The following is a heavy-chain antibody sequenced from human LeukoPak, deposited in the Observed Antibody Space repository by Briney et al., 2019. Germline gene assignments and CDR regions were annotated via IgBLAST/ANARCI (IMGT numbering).Heavy chain of an antibody. CDR3: ARVGIVVAPYYYYMDV. J-gene: IGHJ6*03. V-gene: IGHV4-59*11. CDR2: IYYSGST. D-gene: IGHD2-2*01. Sequence: PSETLSLTCTVSGGSISSHYWSWIRQPPGKGLEWIGYIYYSGSTNYNPSLKSRVTISVDTSKNQFSLKLSSVTAADTAVYYCARVGIVVAPYYYYMDVWGKGTTVTVSS. CDR1: GGSISSHY.